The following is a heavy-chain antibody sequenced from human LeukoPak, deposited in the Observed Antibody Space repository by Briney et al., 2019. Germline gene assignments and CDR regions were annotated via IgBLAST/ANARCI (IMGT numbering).Heavy chain of an antibody. CDR3: ARVIREDAFDI. V-gene: IGHV1-8*01. CDR1: GYTFTSYD. D-gene: IGHD3-16*01. J-gene: IGHJ3*02. CDR2: MNPNSGNT. Sequence: ASVKVSCKASGYTFTSYDINWVRQATGQGLEWMGWMNPNSGNTGHAQKFQGRVTMTRNTSISTAYMELSSLRSEDTAVYYCARVIREDAFDIWGQGTMVTVSS.